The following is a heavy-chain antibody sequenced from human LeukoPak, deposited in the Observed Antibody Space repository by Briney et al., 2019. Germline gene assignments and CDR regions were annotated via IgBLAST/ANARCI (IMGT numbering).Heavy chain of an antibody. J-gene: IGHJ4*02. CDR1: GFTFSNER. Sequence: GGSLRLSCAASGFTFSNERMHWLRQAPGKGLVWVSHIKSDGSTTDYADSVKGRFTISRDNAKNTLYLEMNSLRADDTAMYYCVRGLGDYWGQGALVTVSS. CDR3: VRGLGDY. CDR2: IKSDGSTT. V-gene: IGHV3-74*01. D-gene: IGHD3-16*01.